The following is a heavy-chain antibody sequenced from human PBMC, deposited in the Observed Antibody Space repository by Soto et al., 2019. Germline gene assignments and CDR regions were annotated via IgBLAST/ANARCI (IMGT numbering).Heavy chain of an antibody. V-gene: IGHV1-8*01. CDR2: MNPNSGNT. Sequence: QVQLVQSGAEVKKPGASVKVSCKASGYTFTSYDINWVRQATGQGLEWMGWMNPNSGNTVYAQKFHGRVTMTRNTSISRAYMEVSRLRSEDTAVYYWARGGGYCYGYAYWGQGTLVTVSS. D-gene: IGHD5-18*01. CDR1: GYTFTSYD. CDR3: ARGGGYCYGYAY. J-gene: IGHJ4*02.